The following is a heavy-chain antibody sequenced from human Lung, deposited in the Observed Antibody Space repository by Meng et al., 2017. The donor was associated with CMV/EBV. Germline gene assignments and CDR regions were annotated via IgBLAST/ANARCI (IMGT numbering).Heavy chain of an antibody. CDR3: AFSSGADYGSGSRDY. CDR2: MYYSANT. V-gene: IGHV4-39*01. J-gene: IGHJ4*02. D-gene: IGHD3-10*01. Sequence: LXCTVSGASITSSSYYWGWIRQPPGKGLEWIGSMYYSANTYYNPSLKSRVTISVDTSQNQFSLTLTSVTAADTAVYYCAFSSGADYGSGSRDYWGQGNXVTVSS. CDR1: GASITSSSYY.